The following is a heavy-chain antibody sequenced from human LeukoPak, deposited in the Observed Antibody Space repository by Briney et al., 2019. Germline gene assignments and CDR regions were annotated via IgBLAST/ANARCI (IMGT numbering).Heavy chain of an antibody. V-gene: IGHV6-1*01. CDR1: GDSVSSNTAT. CDR2: TYYRSKWYT. CDR3: AGATSGYDYSLPWFDP. J-gene: IGHJ5*02. Sequence: SQTLSLTCAISGDSVSSNTATWNWIRQSPSGGLEWLGRTYYRSKWYTDYAVSVKSRITINPDTSKNQFSLQLNSVTPEDTAVYYCAGATSGYDYSLPWFDPWGQGTLVTVSS. D-gene: IGHD5-12*01.